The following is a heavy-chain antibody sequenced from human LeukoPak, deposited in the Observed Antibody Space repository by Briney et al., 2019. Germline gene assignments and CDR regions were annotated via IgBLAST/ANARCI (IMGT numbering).Heavy chain of an antibody. V-gene: IGHV3-30*04. CDR1: GFTFSSYA. D-gene: IGHD3-9*01. CDR3: ARDGDDILTGPLRD. CDR2: ISYDGSNK. Sequence: GGSLRLSCAASGFTFSSYAMHWVRQAPGKGLEWVAVISYDGSNKYYADSVKGRFTISRDNSKNSLYLQMNSLRAEDTAVYYCARDGDDILTGPLRDWGQGTLVTVSS. J-gene: IGHJ4*02.